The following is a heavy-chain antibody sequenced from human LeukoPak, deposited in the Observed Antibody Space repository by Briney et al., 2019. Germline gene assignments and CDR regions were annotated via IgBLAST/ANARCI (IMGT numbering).Heavy chain of an antibody. CDR1: GFTFSSYA. CDR3: ARDLYSSSSLGAFDI. J-gene: IGHJ3*02. CDR2: ISSNGGST. Sequence: GGSLRLSCAASGFTFSSYAMHWVRQAPGKGLEYVSAISSNGGSTYYANSVKGRFTISRDNSKNTLYLQMGSLRAEDMAVYYCARDLYSSSSLGAFDIWGQGTMVTVSS. V-gene: IGHV3-64*01. D-gene: IGHD6-6*01.